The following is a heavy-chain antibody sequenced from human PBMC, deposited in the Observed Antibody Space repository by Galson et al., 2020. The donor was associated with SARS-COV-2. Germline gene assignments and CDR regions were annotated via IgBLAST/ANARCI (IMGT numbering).Heavy chain of an antibody. J-gene: IGHJ5*02. V-gene: IGHV2-5*02. CDR1: GFSLTTDRVG. D-gene: IGHD6-13*01. CDR2: IYWDDDK. Sequence: KMCGPTLVKPTQTLTLTCSFSGFSLTTDRVGVGWIRQPPGKALEWLALIYWDDDKRFSPSLKNRLTITKDTSKNQVVLTMTNMTAPGSPTWFDPWGQGTLVTVSS. CDR3: P.